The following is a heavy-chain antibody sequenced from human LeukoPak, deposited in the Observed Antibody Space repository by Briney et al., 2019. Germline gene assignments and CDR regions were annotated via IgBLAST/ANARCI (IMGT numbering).Heavy chain of an antibody. CDR1: GFTFSSYA. Sequence: GGSLRLSCAASGFTFSSYAMSWVRQAPGKGLEWVSAISGSGGSTYYADSVKGRFTISRDNSKNTLYLQMNSLRAEDTAVYYCAKAGIAVVPDPRNYFDYWGQGTLVTVSS. CDR3: AKAGIAVVPDPRNYFDY. V-gene: IGHV3-23*01. J-gene: IGHJ4*02. CDR2: ISGSGGST. D-gene: IGHD2-2*01.